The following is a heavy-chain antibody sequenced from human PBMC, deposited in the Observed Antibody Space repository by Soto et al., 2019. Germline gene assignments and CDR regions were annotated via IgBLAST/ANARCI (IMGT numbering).Heavy chain of an antibody. CDR2: ISYDGSNK. CDR3: AKDQIVWLLYRSYYYYGMDV. CDR1: GFTFSSYG. D-gene: IGHD3-3*01. J-gene: IGHJ6*02. V-gene: IGHV3-30*18. Sequence: QVQLVESGGGVVQPGRSLRLSCAASGFTFSSYGMHWVRQAPGKGLEWVAVISYDGSNKYYADSVKGRFTISRDNSKNTLDLQMNSLRAEDTDVYYCAKDQIVWLLYRSYYYYGMDVWGQGTTVTGSS.